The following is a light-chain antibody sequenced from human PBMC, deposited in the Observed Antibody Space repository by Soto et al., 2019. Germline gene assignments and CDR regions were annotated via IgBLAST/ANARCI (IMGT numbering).Light chain of an antibody. CDR1: QSISSW. J-gene: IGKJ1*01. V-gene: IGKV1-5*01. Sequence: DIQMTQSPSTLSASVGDRVTITCLASQSISSWLAWYQQKPGKAPKLLIYDASSLESGVPSRFSGSGSGTDLPLTISSLQPDDFATYYCQQYNSYSWTFGQGTKVEIK. CDR2: DAS. CDR3: QQYNSYSWT.